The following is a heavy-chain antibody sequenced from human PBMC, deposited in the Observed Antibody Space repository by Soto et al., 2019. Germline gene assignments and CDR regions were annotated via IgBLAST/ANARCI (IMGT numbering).Heavy chain of an antibody. Sequence: ASVKVSCKASGGTFTTYGISWVRQGPGQGLEWMGWISGYNGNTKYAQRFLDRFIMTADTSTSTAYMELRSLSSDDTALYYCAREYCTSTSCYGVHYWGQGTLVTVPS. CDR2: ISGYNGNT. D-gene: IGHD2-2*01. CDR3: AREYCTSTSCYGVHY. V-gene: IGHV1-18*01. J-gene: IGHJ4*02. CDR1: GGTFTTYG.